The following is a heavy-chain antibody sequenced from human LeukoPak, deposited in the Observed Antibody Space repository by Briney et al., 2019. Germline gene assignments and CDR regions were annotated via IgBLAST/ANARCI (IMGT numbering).Heavy chain of an antibody. V-gene: IGHV3-7*01. CDR2: IRQDGSER. CDR3: ARDLGKAGGYSSAFDY. CDR1: GFTFSSYW. J-gene: IGHJ4*02. Sequence: GGSLRLSCAASGFTFSSYWMSWVRQAPGKGLEWVANIRQDGSERYYVVSVKGRFTISRDNAKNSLYLQMDSLRAGDTAVYYCARDLGKAGGYSSAFDYWGQGTLVTVSS. D-gene: IGHD6-19*01.